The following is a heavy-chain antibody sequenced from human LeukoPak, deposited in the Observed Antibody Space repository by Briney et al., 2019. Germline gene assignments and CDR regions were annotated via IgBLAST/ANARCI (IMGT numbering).Heavy chain of an antibody. CDR2: IIPILGTA. Sequence: SVKVSCKASGGTFSSYAISWVRQAPGQGLEWMGGIIPILGTANYAQKFQGRVTITTDESTSTAYMELSSLRSEDTAVYYCAAPSSSGWWGFDYWGQGTLVTVSS. J-gene: IGHJ4*02. V-gene: IGHV1-69*05. CDR3: AAPSSSGWWGFDY. CDR1: GGTFSSYA. D-gene: IGHD6-19*01.